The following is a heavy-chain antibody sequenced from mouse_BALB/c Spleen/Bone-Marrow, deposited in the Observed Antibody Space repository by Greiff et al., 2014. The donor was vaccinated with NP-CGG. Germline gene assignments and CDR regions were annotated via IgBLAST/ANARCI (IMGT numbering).Heavy chain of an antibody. CDR2: INPYNDGT. CDR3: ARWASSMDY. J-gene: IGHJ4*01. Sequence: EVKLQESGPELVKPGASVKMSCKASGYTFSSYVMHWVKQKPGQGLEWIGYINPYNDGTKYNEKFKGKATLTSDKSSSTAYMELSSLTSEDSAVYYCARWASSMDYWGQGTSVTVSS. CDR1: GYTFSSYV. V-gene: IGHV1-14*01. D-gene: IGHD6-1*01.